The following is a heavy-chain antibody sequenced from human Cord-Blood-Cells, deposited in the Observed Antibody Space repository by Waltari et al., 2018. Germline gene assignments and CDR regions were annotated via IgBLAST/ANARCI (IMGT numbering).Heavy chain of an antibody. CDR3: ARHEAGRGSSWYNFDY. V-gene: IGHV5-51*01. D-gene: IGHD6-13*01. J-gene: IGHJ4*02. CDR1: GYSFTSYW. Sequence: EVQLVQSGAEVKKPGESLKISCKGSGYSFTSYWIGWVRQMPGKGLEWMGIIYPGDSDTRYSPSFQGQVTISADKSISTAYLQWSSLKASDTAMYYCARHEAGRGSSWYNFDYWGQGTLVTVSS. CDR2: IYPGDSDT.